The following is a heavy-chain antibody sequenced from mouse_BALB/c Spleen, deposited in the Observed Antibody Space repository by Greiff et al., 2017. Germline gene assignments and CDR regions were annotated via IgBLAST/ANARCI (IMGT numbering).Heavy chain of an antibody. CDR3: ARDDYDENFDY. CDR2: ISSGGST. Sequence: EVKVVESGGGLVKPGGSLKLSCAASGFTFSSYAMSWVRQTPEKRLEWVASISSGGSTYYPDSVKGRFTISRDNARNILYLQMSSLRSEDTAMYYCARDDYDENFDYWGQGTTLTVSS. J-gene: IGHJ2*01. CDR1: GFTFSSYA. V-gene: IGHV5-6-5*01. D-gene: IGHD2-4*01.